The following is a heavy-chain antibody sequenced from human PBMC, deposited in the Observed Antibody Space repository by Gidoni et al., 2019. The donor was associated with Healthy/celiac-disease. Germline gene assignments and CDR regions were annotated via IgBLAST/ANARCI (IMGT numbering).Heavy chain of an antibody. CDR1: GGSISSYY. D-gene: IGHD2-15*01. CDR3: ASSPGGKLPFRY. Sequence: QVQLQESGPGLVKPSETLSLTCTVSGGSISSYYWSWIRQPPGKGLEWIGYIYYSGSTNYNPSLKSRVTISVDTSKNQFSLKLSSVTAADTAVYYCASSPGGKLPFRYWGQGTLVTVSS. J-gene: IGHJ4*02. CDR2: IYYSGST. V-gene: IGHV4-59*08.